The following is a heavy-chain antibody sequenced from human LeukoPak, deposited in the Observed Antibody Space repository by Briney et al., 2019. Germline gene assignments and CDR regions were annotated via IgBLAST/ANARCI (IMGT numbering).Heavy chain of an antibody. CDR3: ARLGDVDY. CDR2: IYYSGST. J-gene: IGHJ4*02. CDR1: GGSISSSSYY. V-gene: IGHV4-39*01. Sequence: SETLSLTCTVSGGSISSSSYYWGWIRQPPGKGLEWIGSIYYSGSTYYNPSLKSRVTISVDTSKNQFSLKLRSVTAADTAVYYCARLGDVDYWGQGTLVTVSS. D-gene: IGHD3-10*01.